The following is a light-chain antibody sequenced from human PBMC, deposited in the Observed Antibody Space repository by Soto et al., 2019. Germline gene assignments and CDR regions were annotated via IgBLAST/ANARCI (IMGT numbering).Light chain of an antibody. Sequence: DIQLTQSPSFLSASVGDSVTITCRASQGISNFLAWYQKKPETAPKLLIYGASTLQGGVPSRFRGSGSGTEFTLTISSLPPQDFAAYYCQRVDRFPTWPFGQGTTVELK. CDR3: QRVDRFPTWP. CDR2: GAS. V-gene: IGKV1-9*01. J-gene: IGKJ1*01. CDR1: QGISNF.